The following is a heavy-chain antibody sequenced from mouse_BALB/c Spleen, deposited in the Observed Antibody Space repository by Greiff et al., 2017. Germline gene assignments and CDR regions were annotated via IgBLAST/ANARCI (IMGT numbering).Heavy chain of an antibody. CDR3: ARGPDGYYRGFAY. D-gene: IGHD2-3*01. CDR1: GFTFSSYG. Sequence: EVKLVESGGGLVQPGGSLKLSCAASGFTFSSYGMSWVRQTPDKRLELVATINSNGGSTYYPDSVKGRFTISRDNAKNTLYLQMSSLKSEDTAMYYCARGPDGYYRGFAYWGQGTLVTVSA. J-gene: IGHJ3*01. V-gene: IGHV5-6-3*01. CDR2: INSNGGST.